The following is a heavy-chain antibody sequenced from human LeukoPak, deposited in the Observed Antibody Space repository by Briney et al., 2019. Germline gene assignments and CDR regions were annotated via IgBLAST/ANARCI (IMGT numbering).Heavy chain of an antibody. Sequence: PSETLSLTCTVSGDSISSSDNYWGWIRQPPGKGLEWIGAFRYGGSTYYTPSLKSRVIISVDMSKNQFSLKLRSVTASDTAAYYCSRRTSNPVGAIDYWGQGTLVTVSS. CDR3: SRRTSNPVGAIDY. CDR1: GDSISSSDNY. CDR2: FRYGGST. D-gene: IGHD1-26*01. J-gene: IGHJ4*02. V-gene: IGHV4-39*01.